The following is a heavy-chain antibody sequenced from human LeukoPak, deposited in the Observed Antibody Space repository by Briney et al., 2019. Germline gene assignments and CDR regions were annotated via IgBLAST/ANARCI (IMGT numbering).Heavy chain of an antibody. V-gene: IGHV3-21*01. CDR1: GFTFSSFP. CDR3: ATESSGALDY. D-gene: IGHD1-26*01. CDR2: IDTSSYT. Sequence: PGGSLRLSCAASGFTFSSFPMNWVRQAPGKGLQYVSSIDTSSYTYYAESVKGRFTISRDNAKNSLYLQMNSLRAEDTSVYYCATESSGALDYWGQGTLVTVSS. J-gene: IGHJ4*02.